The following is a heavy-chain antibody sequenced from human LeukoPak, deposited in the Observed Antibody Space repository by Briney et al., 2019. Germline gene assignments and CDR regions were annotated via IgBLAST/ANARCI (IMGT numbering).Heavy chain of an antibody. J-gene: IGHJ4*02. V-gene: IGHV1-2*02. CDR3: GRKGPYYDY. Sequence: GASVTVSCKASGYTFTVYYIHWVRQAPGQGLEWMVWIHPNNGGTDYAEKFQGRVTMTRDTSINTVYMELSSLRSDDTAVYFCGRKGPYYDYWGQGTLVTVSS. CDR2: IHPNNGGT. CDR1: GYTFTVYY.